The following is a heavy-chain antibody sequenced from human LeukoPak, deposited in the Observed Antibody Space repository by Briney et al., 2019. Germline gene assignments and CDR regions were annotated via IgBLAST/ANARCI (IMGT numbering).Heavy chain of an antibody. CDR1: GFTFSSYA. CDR2: ISGSGGST. CDR3: AKAKKGSSGWSFDY. V-gene: IGHV3-23*01. D-gene: IGHD6-19*01. Sequence: PGRSLRLSCAASGFTFSSYAMHWVRQAPGKGLEWVSTISGSGGSTYYADSVKGRFTISRDNSKNTLYLQMNSLSAEDTAVYYCAKAKKGSSGWSFDYWGQGTLVTVSS. J-gene: IGHJ4*02.